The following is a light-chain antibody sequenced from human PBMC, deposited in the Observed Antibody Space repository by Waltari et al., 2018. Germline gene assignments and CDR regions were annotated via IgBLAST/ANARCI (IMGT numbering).Light chain of an antibody. CDR2: EDP. Sequence: SALTQPASVSGSPGQPITIPCTGTSSHVGSYSLVSWYRQHPGEAPRVIIFEDPKRPSGVSNRFSGSKSGNTASLTISGLQAEDEADYYCCSYTLTNTWLFGGGTKLTVL. V-gene: IGLV2-23*01. CDR3: CSYTLTNTWL. J-gene: IGLJ3*02. CDR1: SSHVGSYSL.